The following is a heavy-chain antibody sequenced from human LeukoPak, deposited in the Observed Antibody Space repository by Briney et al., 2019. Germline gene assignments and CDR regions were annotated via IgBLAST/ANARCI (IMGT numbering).Heavy chain of an antibody. V-gene: IGHV3-21*01. D-gene: IGHD4-17*01. CDR3: ARVGRLQYGDYVAFDY. CDR1: GFTFSSYN. Sequence: GGSLRLSCAASGFTFSSYNMNWVRQAPGKGLEWVSFISDSSSYISYADSLKGRFTISRDNAKNSLYLQMNSLRAEDTAVYYCARVGRLQYGDYVAFDYWGQGALVTVSS. CDR2: ISDSSSYI. J-gene: IGHJ4*02.